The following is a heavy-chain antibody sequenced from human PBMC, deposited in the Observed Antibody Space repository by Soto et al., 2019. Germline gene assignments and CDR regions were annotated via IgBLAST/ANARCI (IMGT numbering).Heavy chain of an antibody. CDR3: AGDGVTYYYDA. V-gene: IGHV3-11*05. CDR2: ISSSSSYT. J-gene: IGHJ5*02. CDR1: GFTFSDYY. D-gene: IGHD3-22*01. Sequence: QVQLVESGGGLVKPGGSLRLSCAASGFTFSDYYMSWIRQAPGKGLEWVSYISSSSSYTNYADSVKGRFTISRDNAKKSLYLQMNSLRAEDTAVYYCAGDGVTYYYDAWGQGTLVTVSS.